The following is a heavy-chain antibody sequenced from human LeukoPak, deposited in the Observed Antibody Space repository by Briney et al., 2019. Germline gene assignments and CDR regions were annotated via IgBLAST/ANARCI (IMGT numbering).Heavy chain of an antibody. V-gene: IGHV5-51*01. J-gene: IGHJ4*02. CDR3: ARKAVDFWSGYSY. Sequence: GESLKISCKGSGYSFTSCWIGWVRQMPGKGLEWMGIIYPGDSDTRYSPSFQGQVTISADKSISTAYLQWSSLKASDTALYYCARKAVDFWSGYSYWGQGTLVTVSS. CDR2: IYPGDSDT. D-gene: IGHD3-3*01. CDR1: GYSFTSCW.